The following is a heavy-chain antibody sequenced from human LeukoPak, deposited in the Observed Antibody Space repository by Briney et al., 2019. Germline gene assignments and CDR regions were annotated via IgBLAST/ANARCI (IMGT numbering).Heavy chain of an antibody. Sequence: GPSLRPSCVVSGFTFSSHSINCVSHHPRKWLELVSSISSSSRYIYYADSVKGRLTISRDNAKNSLYLQMNSLRAEDTAVYYCARVIVAAVNYFDYWGEGTLGTVSS. V-gene: IGHV3-21*01. D-gene: IGHD6-13*01. CDR1: GFTFSSHS. CDR2: ISSSSRYI. J-gene: IGHJ4*02. CDR3: ARVIVAAVNYFDY.